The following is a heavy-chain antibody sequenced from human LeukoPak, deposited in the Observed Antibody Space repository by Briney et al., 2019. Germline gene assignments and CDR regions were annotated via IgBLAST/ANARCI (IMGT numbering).Heavy chain of an antibody. CDR2: FYNSGST. J-gene: IGHJ4*02. Sequence: SETLSLTCTVSGGSISSYYWAWIRQPPGKGLEWIGSFYNSGSTTYNPSLQSRVTISVDMSKSQVSLRLGSVAAADTAVYYCASGTQWLAFDYWGQGILVTVSS. CDR1: GGSISSYY. CDR3: ASGTQWLAFDY. D-gene: IGHD6-19*01. V-gene: IGHV4-59*08.